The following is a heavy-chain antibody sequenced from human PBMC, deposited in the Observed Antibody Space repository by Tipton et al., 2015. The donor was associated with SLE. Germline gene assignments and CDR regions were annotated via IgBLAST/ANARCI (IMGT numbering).Heavy chain of an antibody. CDR3: AREEVVVVAYAFDI. Sequence: GSLRLSCAASGFTFSSYSMNWVRQAPGKGLEWVSSISSSSSYIYYADSVKGRFTISRDNAKNSLYLQMNSLRAEDTAVYYCAREEVVVVAYAFDIWGQGTMVTVSS. CDR2: ISSSSSYI. CDR1: GFTFSSYS. J-gene: IGHJ3*02. D-gene: IGHD2-15*01. V-gene: IGHV3-21*01.